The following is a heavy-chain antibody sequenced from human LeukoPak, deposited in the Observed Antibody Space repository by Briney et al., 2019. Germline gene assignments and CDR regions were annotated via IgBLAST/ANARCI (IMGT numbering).Heavy chain of an antibody. CDR3: ARDGAEGYCSGGSCYSLYY. CDR2: ISYDGSNK. J-gene: IGHJ4*02. CDR1: GFTFSSYA. Sequence: TGRSLRLSCAASGFTFSSYAMHWVCQAPGKGLEWVAVISYDGSNKYYADSVKGRFTISRDNSKNTLYLQMNSLRAEDTAVYYCARDGAEGYCSGGSCYSLYYWGQGALVTVSS. D-gene: IGHD2-15*01. V-gene: IGHV3-30-3*01.